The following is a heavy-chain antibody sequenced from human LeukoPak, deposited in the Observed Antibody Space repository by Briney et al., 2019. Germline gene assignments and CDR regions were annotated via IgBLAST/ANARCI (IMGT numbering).Heavy chain of an antibody. CDR3: ARDPPTGSPLDY. V-gene: IGHV4-59*12. CDR2: IYYSGGT. D-gene: IGHD4-17*01. Sequence: SETLSLTCTVSGGSISSYYWSWIRQPPGKGLEWIGYIYYSGGTNYNPSLKSRVTTSVDTSKNQFSLKLSSVTAADTAVYYCARDPPTGSPLDYWGQGTLVTVSS. J-gene: IGHJ4*02. CDR1: GGSISSYY.